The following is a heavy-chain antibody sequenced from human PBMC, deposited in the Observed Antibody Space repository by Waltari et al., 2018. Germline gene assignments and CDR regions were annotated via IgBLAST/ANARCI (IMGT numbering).Heavy chain of an antibody. D-gene: IGHD3-22*01. Sequence: QVQLVQSGAEVKKPGASVKVSCKASGYTFTGYYMHWVRQAPGQGLEWMGWINPKSGGTNYAQKCQGRVTMTRDTSISTAYMELSRLRSDDTAVYYCARSSLSYYYDSSGYYPIDALDIWGQGTMVTVSS. J-gene: IGHJ3*02. CDR3: ARSSLSYYYDSSGYYPIDALDI. CDR2: INPKSGGT. CDR1: GYTFTGYY. V-gene: IGHV1-2*02.